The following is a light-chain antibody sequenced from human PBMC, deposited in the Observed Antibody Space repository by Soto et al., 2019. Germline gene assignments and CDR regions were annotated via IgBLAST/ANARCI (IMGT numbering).Light chain of an antibody. CDR1: QSISRW. CDR2: AAS. Sequence: QVAPSSSLLASSVVATVHLTCRASQSISRWLACYQQKPGKAPKLLIYAASSLQSGVPSRFSGSGSGTDFTLTISSLPHEDFATYYYQQSYSTPLPFGG. J-gene: IGKJ4*01. CDR3: QQSYSTPLP. V-gene: IGKV1-39*01.